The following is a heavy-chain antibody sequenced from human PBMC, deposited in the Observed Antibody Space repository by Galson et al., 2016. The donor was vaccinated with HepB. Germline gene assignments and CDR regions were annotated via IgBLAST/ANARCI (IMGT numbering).Heavy chain of an antibody. Sequence: SLRLSCAASGFTFSNAWMSWVRQAPGKGLEWVAVISYDGSSKYYADSVKGRFTISRDSSKNTLFLQMNSLRPEDTAVYYCTKCRGYSSPGGVPGGPFDYWGQGALITVSS. V-gene: IGHV3-30*18. J-gene: IGHJ4*02. CDR3: TKCRGYSSPGGVPGGPFDY. CDR2: ISYDGSSK. CDR1: GFTFSNAW. D-gene: IGHD6-13*01.